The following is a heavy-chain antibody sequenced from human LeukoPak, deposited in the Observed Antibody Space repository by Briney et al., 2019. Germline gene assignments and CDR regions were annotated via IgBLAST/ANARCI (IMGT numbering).Heavy chain of an antibody. CDR2: LYYSGST. V-gene: IGHV4-39*01. D-gene: IGHD4-23*01. CDR1: GGSISSSSYY. J-gene: IGHJ4*03. CDR3: ANSAHYGGNSGFFDY. Sequence: PSETLSLTCTVSGGSISSSSYYWGWIRQPPGKGLEWIGSLYYSGSTHYNPSLKSRVTISVDTSKNQFSLKLSSVTAADTAVYYCANSAHYGGNSGFFDYWGQGTLVTASS.